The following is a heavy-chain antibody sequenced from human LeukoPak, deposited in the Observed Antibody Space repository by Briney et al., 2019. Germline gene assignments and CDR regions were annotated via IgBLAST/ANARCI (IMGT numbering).Heavy chain of an antibody. D-gene: IGHD2-15*01. CDR3: ARDSSCSGGTCYDT. J-gene: IGHJ5*02. CDR2: FYYTGST. V-gene: IGHV4-39*07. CDR1: GGSISSGAYY. Sequence: SQTLSLTCVVSGGSISSGAYYWGWIRQPPGKGLEWIGSFYYTGSTYYNPSLKSRVTISIDTSKNQFSLKLTSVTAGDTAVYYCARDSSCSGGTCYDTWGQGTLVTVSS.